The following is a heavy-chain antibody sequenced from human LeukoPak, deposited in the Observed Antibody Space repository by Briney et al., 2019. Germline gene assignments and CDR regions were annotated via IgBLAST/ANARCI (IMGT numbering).Heavy chain of an antibody. CDR2: IRYDGSNK. Sequence: PGGSLRLSCAASGFTFSSYGMHWVRQAPGKGLEWVAFIRYDGSNKYYADSVKGRFTISRDNSKNTLYLQMNSLRAEDTAVYYCAKDSIAARWGVGGTLDYWGQGTLVTVSS. V-gene: IGHV3-30*02. D-gene: IGHD6-6*01. CDR1: GFTFSSYG. J-gene: IGHJ4*02. CDR3: AKDSIAARWGVGGTLDY.